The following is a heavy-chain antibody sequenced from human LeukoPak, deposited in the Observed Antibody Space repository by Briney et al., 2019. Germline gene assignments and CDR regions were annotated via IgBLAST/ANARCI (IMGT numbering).Heavy chain of an antibody. CDR3: AKVVSRRSEDSSGLDY. D-gene: IGHD3-22*01. Sequence: SGGSLRLSCAASGFTFSSYAIHWVRQAPGKGLEWVAVISYDGSNKNYADSVKGRFTISRDNSKNTLYLQMNSLRAEDTAVYYCAKVVSRRSEDSSGLDYWGQGTLVTVSS. CDR1: GFTFSSYA. CDR2: ISYDGSNK. J-gene: IGHJ4*02. V-gene: IGHV3-30*04.